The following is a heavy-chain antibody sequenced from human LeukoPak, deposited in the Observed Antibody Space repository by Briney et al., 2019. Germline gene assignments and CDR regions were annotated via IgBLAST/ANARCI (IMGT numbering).Heavy chain of an antibody. CDR3: ASYPRYSSSPPFDY. Sequence: ASVKVSCKASGYTFTGYYMHWVRQAPGQGLEWMGWINPNTGGTNYAQKFQGRVTMTRDTTISTAYMELSRLTSDDTAMYYCASYPRYSSSPPFDYWGQGTLVTVSS. CDR1: GYTFTGYY. V-gene: IGHV1-2*02. D-gene: IGHD6-19*01. J-gene: IGHJ4*02. CDR2: INPNTGGT.